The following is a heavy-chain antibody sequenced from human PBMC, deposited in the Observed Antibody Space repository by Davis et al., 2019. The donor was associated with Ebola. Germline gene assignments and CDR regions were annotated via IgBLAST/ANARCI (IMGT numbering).Heavy chain of an antibody. D-gene: IGHD3-22*01. CDR3: AKGARGYYDSSGYFYPLTNGFDI. CDR2: IRSNGDRT. J-gene: IGHJ3*02. CDR1: GLTFSKYD. Sequence: PGGSLRLSCVDSGLTFSKYDMSWVRQAPGKGLDWVSRIRSNGDRTYYADSVSGRFTISRDNSRNTPYLQMNSLRAEDTAVYYCAKGARGYYDSSGYFYPLTNGFDIWGQGTMVTVSS. V-gene: IGHV3-23*01.